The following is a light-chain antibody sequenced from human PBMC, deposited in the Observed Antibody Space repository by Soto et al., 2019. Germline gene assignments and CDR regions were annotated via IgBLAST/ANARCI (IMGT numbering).Light chain of an antibody. CDR1: SSDVGGYNY. CDR2: DVS. CDR3: SSYTSDSTYV. V-gene: IGLV2-14*01. J-gene: IGLJ1*01. Sequence: QPALTQPASVSGSPGQSITISCTGTSSDVGGYNYVSWYQEHPGKAPKLMIYDVSNRPSGVSNRFSGSKSDNTASLTISGLQAEDEADYYCSSYTSDSTYVFGTGTKVTVL.